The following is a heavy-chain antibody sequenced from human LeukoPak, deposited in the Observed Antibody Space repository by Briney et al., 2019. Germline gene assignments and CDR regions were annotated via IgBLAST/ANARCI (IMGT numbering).Heavy chain of an antibody. CDR2: IYYSGST. CDR1: GGSISRSSYY. CDR3: ARDRYVWGSYRYPLLDY. D-gene: IGHD3-16*02. V-gene: IGHV4-39*07. J-gene: IGHJ4*02. Sequence: SETLSFTCTVSGGSISRSSYYWGWIRQPPGKGLEWIGSIYYSGSTYYNPSLKSRVTISVDTSKNQFSLKLSSVTAADTAVYYCARDRYVWGSYRYPLLDYWGQGTLVTVSS.